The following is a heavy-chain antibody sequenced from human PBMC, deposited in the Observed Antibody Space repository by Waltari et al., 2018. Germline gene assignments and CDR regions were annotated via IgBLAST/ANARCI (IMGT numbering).Heavy chain of an antibody. CDR1: GGSFSGYY. CDR2: INHSGST. J-gene: IGHJ4*02. D-gene: IGHD3-9*01. V-gene: IGHV4-34*01. Sequence: QVQLQQWGAGLLKPSETLSLTCAVYGGSFSGYYWSWIRQPPGKGLEWIGEINHSGSTNYNPSLKSRVTISVDTSKNQFSLKLSSVTAADTAVYYCASYDILTGYSFDYWGQGTLVTVSS. CDR3: ASYDILTGYSFDY.